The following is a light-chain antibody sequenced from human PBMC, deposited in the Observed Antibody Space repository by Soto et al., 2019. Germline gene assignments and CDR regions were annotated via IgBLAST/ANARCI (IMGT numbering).Light chain of an antibody. Sequence: QSVLTQPASVSGSPGQSITISCTGTSSDVGSYNLVSWYQQYPGKAPKLVIYEVIKRPSGVSNRFSGSKSGNTASLTISGLQAEDEADYYCCSYAGSTSFFGTGTKVTVL. CDR3: CSYAGSTSF. CDR2: EVI. CDR1: SSDVGSYNL. V-gene: IGLV2-23*02. J-gene: IGLJ1*01.